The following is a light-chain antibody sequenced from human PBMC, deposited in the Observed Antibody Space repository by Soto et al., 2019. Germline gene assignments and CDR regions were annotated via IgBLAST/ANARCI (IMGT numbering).Light chain of an antibody. Sequence: DIQLTQSPSFLSASVGDRVTITCRASQGISSYLAWYQQTPGKAPKLLIYASSTLQSGVPPRFSGSGSGTEFTLTISSLQPEDFATYYCQQLNTFPVTFGQGTRLDI. J-gene: IGKJ5*01. CDR2: ASS. CDR1: QGISSY. CDR3: QQLNTFPVT. V-gene: IGKV1-9*01.